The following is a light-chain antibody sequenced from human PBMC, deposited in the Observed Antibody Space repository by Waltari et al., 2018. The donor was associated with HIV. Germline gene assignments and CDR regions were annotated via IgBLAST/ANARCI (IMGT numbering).Light chain of an antibody. Sequence: QSALTQPASVSGSPGQSITISCTGTSSDVGGYNYVSWYQRHPGKAPKLTIYDVSNRPSGVSNRFSGSKSGNRASLTISGLQAEDEADYYCSSYTSSRTWVFGGGTTVTVL. V-gene: IGLV2-14*03. CDR2: DVS. CDR3: SSYTSSRTWV. J-gene: IGLJ3*02. CDR1: SSDVGGYNY.